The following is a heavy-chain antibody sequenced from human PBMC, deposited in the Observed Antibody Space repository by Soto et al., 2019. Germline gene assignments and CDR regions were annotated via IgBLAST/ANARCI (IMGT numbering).Heavy chain of an antibody. CDR1: GYTFSTHG. V-gene: IGHV1-18*01. CDR2: ISAFNGNS. D-gene: IGHD4-4*01. CDR3: AKGVYDYTF. J-gene: IGHJ4*02. Sequence: QIQLVQSGAEVKRPGASVKVSCKASGYTFSTHGSTWVRQAPGQGLEWMGWISAFNGNSKYAQKFQGRVTMTTDTSTATAYMELRSLRFDDTAVYYCAKGVYDYTFWGQGTLVTVSS.